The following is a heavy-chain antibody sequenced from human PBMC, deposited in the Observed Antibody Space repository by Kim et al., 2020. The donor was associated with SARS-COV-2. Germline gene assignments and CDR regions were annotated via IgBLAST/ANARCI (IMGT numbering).Heavy chain of an antibody. CDR1: GFTFSSYG. D-gene: IGHD3-22*01. Sequence: GGSLRLSCAASGFTFSSYGMHWVRQAPGKGLEWVAVIWYDGSNKYYADSVKGRFTISRDNSKNTLYLQMNSLRAEDTAVYYCARDGDSSGYWGLYYYYYGMDVWGQGTTVTVSS. CDR2: IWYDGSNK. V-gene: IGHV3-33*01. CDR3: ARDGDSSGYWGLYYYYYGMDV. J-gene: IGHJ6*02.